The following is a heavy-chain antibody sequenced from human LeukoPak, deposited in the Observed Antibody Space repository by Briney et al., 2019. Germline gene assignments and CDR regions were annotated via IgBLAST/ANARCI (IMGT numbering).Heavy chain of an antibody. CDR1: GFTFSSYG. V-gene: IGHV3-21*01. CDR2: ISSRSSYI. CDR3: AREYCSGGSCYWSNY. Sequence: PGESLTLSCAASGFTFSSYGMNWVRQAPAKGLAWVSSISSRSSYIYYADSVKGRFTISRDNAKNSLYLQMNSLRAEDTAVYYCAREYCSGGSCYWSNYWGQGTMVSVCS. D-gene: IGHD2-15*01. J-gene: IGHJ4*02.